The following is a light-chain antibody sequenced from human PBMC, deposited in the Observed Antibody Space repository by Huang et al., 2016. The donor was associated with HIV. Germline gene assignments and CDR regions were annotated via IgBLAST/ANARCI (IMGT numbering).Light chain of an antibody. CDR1: QGVSNN. J-gene: IGKJ1*01. Sequence: EIVMTQSPATLSVSPGARATLSCRASQGVSNNIAWYQQKPGQTPRLLLHGPSTRATGIAAKFSGRGSGTDFTLTITSRQPEDSAVYYCQHYNNWPPWTFGPGTQVEI. V-gene: IGKV3D-15*01. CDR2: GPS. CDR3: QHYNNWPPWT.